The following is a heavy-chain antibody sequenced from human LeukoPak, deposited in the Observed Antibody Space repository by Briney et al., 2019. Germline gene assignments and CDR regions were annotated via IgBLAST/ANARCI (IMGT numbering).Heavy chain of an antibody. CDR1: GFTFSSYA. V-gene: IGHV3-23*01. CDR3: AKGRQGLRFLEWLLYGAFDY. J-gene: IGHJ4*02. D-gene: IGHD3-3*01. CDR2: ISGSGGSI. Sequence: GGSLRLSCAASGFTFSSYAMSWVRQAPGKGLEWVSAISGSGGSIYYADSVKGRFTISRDNSKNTLYLQMNSLRAEDTAVYYCAKGRQGLRFLEWLLYGAFDYWGQGTLVTVSS.